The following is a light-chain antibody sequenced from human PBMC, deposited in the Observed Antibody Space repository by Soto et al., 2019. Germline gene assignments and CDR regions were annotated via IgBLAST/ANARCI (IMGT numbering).Light chain of an antibody. CDR1: SSNIGSNY. CDR2: RNN. V-gene: IGLV1-47*01. J-gene: IGLJ2*01. Sequence: QSVLTQPPSASGTPGQRVTISCFGSSSNIGSNYVYWFQQLPGTAPKLLIYRNNQRPSGVPDRFSGSKSGTSASLAISGLRSEDEADYYCAAWDDNLSGVFGGGTKVTV. CDR3: AAWDDNLSGV.